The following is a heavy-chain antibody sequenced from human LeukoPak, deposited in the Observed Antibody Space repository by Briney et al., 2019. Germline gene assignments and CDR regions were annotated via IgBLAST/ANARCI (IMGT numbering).Heavy chain of an antibody. Sequence: PGGSLRLSCAASGFTFSNYAMSWVRQAPGKGLEWVSDISGSAGSTYYADSVKGRFAISRDNAKNSLYLQMNSLRAEDTAVYYCARDDRDIVVVPAAIVYFDYWGQGTLVTVSS. CDR3: ARDDRDIVVVPAAIVYFDY. D-gene: IGHD2-2*01. V-gene: IGHV3-23*01. J-gene: IGHJ4*02. CDR2: ISGSAGST. CDR1: GFTFSNYA.